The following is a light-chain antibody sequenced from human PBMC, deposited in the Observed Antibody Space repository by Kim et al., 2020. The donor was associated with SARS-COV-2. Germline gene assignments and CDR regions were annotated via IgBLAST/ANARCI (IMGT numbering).Light chain of an antibody. CDR3: QQYEGS. CDR2: DAS. J-gene: IGKJ2*03. V-gene: IGKV1-33*01. CDR1: QDISNY. Sequence: SSLSASVGDRVTITCQASQDISNYLNWYQQKPGKAPKLLIYDASNLETGVPSRFSGSGSGTDFTFTISSLQPEDIATYYCQQYEGSFGQGTKLEIK.